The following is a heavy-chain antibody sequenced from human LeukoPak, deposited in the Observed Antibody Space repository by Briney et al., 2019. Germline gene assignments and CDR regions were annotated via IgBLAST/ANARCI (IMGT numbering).Heavy chain of an antibody. CDR1: GFTFSNYY. J-gene: IGHJ4*02. CDR2: IRYDGSNK. CDR3: AKDRGPASYYFDY. V-gene: IGHV3-30*02. Sequence: GGSLRLSCAASGFTFSNYYMSWVRQAPGKGLEWVAFIRYDGSNKYYADSVKGRFTISRDNSKNTLYLQMNSLRAEDTAVYYCAKDRGPASYYFDYWGQGTLVTVSS. D-gene: IGHD3-10*01.